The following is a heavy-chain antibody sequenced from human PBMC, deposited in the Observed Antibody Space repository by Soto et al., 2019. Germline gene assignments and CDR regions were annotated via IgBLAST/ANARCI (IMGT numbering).Heavy chain of an antibody. CDR2: IGTAGDT. CDR1: GFTFSSYA. J-gene: IGHJ6*02. V-gene: IGHV3-13*01. Sequence: GGSLRLSCAASGFTFSSYAMSWVRQATGKGLEWVSAIGTAGDTYYPGSVKGRFTISRENAKNSLYLQMNSLRAEDTAVYYCAREPGSGGMDVWGQGTTVTVSS. CDR3: AREPGSGGMDV.